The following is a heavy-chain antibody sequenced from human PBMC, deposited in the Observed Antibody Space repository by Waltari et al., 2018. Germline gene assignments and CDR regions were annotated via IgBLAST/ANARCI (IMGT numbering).Heavy chain of an antibody. V-gene: IGHV1-69-2*01. J-gene: IGHJ6*03. Sequence: EVQLVQSGAEVKKPGVTVKISCKASGYTFTDYYMHWVQQAPGKGLEWMGRVDPEDGETINAEKVQGRVTITADTSTDTAYMELSSLRSEDTAVYYCASGSQSNNYYYYYMDVWGKGTTVTVSS. CDR1: GYTFTDYY. D-gene: IGHD3-3*01. CDR3: ASGSQSNNYYYYYMDV. CDR2: VDPEDGET.